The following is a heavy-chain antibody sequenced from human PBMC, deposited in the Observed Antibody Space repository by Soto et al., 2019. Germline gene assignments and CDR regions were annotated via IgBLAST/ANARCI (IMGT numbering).Heavy chain of an antibody. D-gene: IGHD2-15*01. V-gene: IGHV3-33*01. CDR3: ARNLPYCSGGSCYALNYYYYGMDV. CDR1: GFTFSSYG. Sequence: QVQLVESGGGVVQPGRSLRLSCAASGFTFSSYGMHWVRQAPGKGLEWVAGIWYDGSNKYYADSVKGRFTISRDNSKNTLYLQMNSLRAEDTAVYYCARNLPYCSGGSCYALNYYYYGMDVWGQGTTVTVSS. J-gene: IGHJ6*02. CDR2: IWYDGSNK.